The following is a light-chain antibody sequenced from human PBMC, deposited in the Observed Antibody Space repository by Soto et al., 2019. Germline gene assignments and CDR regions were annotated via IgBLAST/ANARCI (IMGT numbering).Light chain of an antibody. V-gene: IGLV1-47*01. CDR2: KDT. CDR1: SSNIGSRS. Sequence: QSVLTQPPSASGTPGQRVTISCSGGSSNIGSRSVHWFQQLPGTAPKLLIYKDTQRPSGVPDRFSGSTSGTAASLAISGLRSDDEADYCCAAWDDSRRAWVFGGGTKVTVL. J-gene: IGLJ3*02. CDR3: AAWDDSRRAWV.